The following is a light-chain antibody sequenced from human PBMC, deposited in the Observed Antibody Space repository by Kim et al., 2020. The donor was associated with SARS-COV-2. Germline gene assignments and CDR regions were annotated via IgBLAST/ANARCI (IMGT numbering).Light chain of an antibody. CDR3: QQYGSSPGYT. V-gene: IGKV3-20*01. CDR1: QSVSSSY. Sequence: EIVLTQSPGTLSLSPEERATLSCRASQSVSSSYLAWYQQKPGQAPRLLIYGASSRATGIPDRFSGSGSGTDFTITISRLEPEDFAVYYCQQYGSSPGYTFGQGTKLEI. CDR2: GAS. J-gene: IGKJ2*01.